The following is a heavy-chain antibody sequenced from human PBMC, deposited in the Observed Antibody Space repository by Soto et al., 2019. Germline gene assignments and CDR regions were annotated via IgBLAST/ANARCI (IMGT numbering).Heavy chain of an antibody. D-gene: IGHD3-3*01. Sequence: SHTLSLTCVISGDSVSSNSAAWNWIRQSPSRGLEWLGRTYYRSKWYNDYAVSVKSRITINPDTSKNQSPLQLNSVTPEDTAVYYCARGLPAHSGLRFWDWSLYYYYYGMDV. CDR1: GDSVSSNSAA. J-gene: IGHJ6*01. V-gene: IGHV6-1*01. CDR2: TYYRSKWYN. CDR3: ARGLPAHSGLRFWDWSLYYYYYGMDV.